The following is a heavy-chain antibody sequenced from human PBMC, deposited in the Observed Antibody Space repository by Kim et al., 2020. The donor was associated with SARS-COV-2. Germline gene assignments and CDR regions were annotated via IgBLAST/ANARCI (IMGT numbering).Heavy chain of an antibody. CDR2: FDPEDGET. CDR1: GYTLTELS. V-gene: IGHV1-24*01. Sequence: ASVKVSCKVSGYTLTELSMHWVRQAPGKGLEWMGGFDPEDGETIYAQKFQGRVTMTEETSTDTAYMELSSLRSEDTAVYYCATDCCSFREFDYSGQGTLVTVSS. CDR3: ATDCCSFREFDY. J-gene: IGHJ4*02. D-gene: IGHD3-10*01.